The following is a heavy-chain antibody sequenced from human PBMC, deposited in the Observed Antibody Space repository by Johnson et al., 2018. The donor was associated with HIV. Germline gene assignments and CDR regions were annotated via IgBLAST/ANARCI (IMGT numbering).Heavy chain of an antibody. J-gene: IGHJ3*02. CDR1: GFTFHDYG. V-gene: IGHV3-20*04. Sequence: VQLVESGGRVVRPGGSLRLSCAASGFTFHDYGMTLVRQAPGKGLEWVSGINWSGSSTDYAASVKGRFTISRDHAKNTLYLQMNSLRAEDTAIYYCARDRGYGDAFDIWGQGTMVTVSS. D-gene: IGHD3-10*01. CDR2: INWSGSST. CDR3: ARDRGYGDAFDI.